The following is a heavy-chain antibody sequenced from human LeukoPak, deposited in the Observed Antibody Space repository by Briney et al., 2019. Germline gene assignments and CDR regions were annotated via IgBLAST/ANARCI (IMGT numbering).Heavy chain of an antibody. CDR2: IRISGAS. Sequence: SETLSLTCAVSGASISSHYWSWFRQPPGQGLEWIAWIRISGASNSNPSLKSRVTISGDTSKNQISLKLTSVTAADTAVYYCARHQDYSGMTFYDYMDVWGKGTTVTVSS. J-gene: IGHJ6*03. CDR3: ARHQDYSGMTFYDYMDV. V-gene: IGHV4-59*08. D-gene: IGHD4-11*01. CDR1: GASISSHY.